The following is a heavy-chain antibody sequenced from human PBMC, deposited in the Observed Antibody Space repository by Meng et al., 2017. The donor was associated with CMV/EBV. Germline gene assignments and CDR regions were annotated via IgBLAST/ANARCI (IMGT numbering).Heavy chain of an antibody. CDR3: AREKDSDNPYYYGMDV. V-gene: IGHV3-21*01. D-gene: IGHD1-1*01. J-gene: IGHJ6*02. CDR1: GFTFSRYS. Sequence: GESLKISCAASGFTFSRYSMHWVRQAPGKGLEWVSAISSSSSYIYYADSVKGRFTISRDNSKNSLYQQMNSLRAEDTAVYYCAREKDSDNPYYYGMDVWGQGTTVTVSS. CDR2: ISSSSSYI.